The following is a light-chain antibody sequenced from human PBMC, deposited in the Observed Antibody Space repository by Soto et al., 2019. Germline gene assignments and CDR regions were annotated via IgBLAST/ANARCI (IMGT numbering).Light chain of an antibody. CDR2: AAY. Sequence: DIQMTQSPSSLSAFVGDRFTITCLAIQGIGNFLAWYQQKPGKVPKLLIYAAYTLQSGVTSRFSGSGSGTDFTLTISSLQPEDVATYYCQKCKVAPFTFGEGTKVDIK. V-gene: IGKV1-27*01. J-gene: IGKJ4*01. CDR3: QKCKVAPFT. CDR1: QGIGNF.